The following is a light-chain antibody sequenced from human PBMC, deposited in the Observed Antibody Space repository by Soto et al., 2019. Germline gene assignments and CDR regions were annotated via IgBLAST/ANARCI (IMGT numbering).Light chain of an antibody. CDR1: SSDVGGFNY. CDR3: CSSGGSPTYV. Sequence: QSVLTQPASVSGSPGQSITISCTGTSSDVGGFNYVSWYQQHPGKAPTLLIFEVNKRPSGVSNRFSGSKSGNTASLTISGLKVEDEADYYCCSSGGSPTYVFGTGTKVTVL. J-gene: IGLJ1*01. CDR2: EVN. V-gene: IGLV2-23*02.